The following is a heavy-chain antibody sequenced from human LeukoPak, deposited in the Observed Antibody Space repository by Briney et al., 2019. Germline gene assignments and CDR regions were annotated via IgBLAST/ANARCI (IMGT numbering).Heavy chain of an antibody. CDR3: ARYSSSWSYYYYGMDV. CDR1: GYTFTSYG. Sequence: GASVKVSCKASGYTFTSYGISWVRQAPGQGLEWMGWISAYNGNTNYAQKLQGRVTMTTDTSTSTAYMELRSLRSDDTAVYYCARYSSSWSYYYYGMDVWGQGTTVTVS. CDR2: ISAYNGNT. D-gene: IGHD6-13*01. V-gene: IGHV1-18*01. J-gene: IGHJ6*02.